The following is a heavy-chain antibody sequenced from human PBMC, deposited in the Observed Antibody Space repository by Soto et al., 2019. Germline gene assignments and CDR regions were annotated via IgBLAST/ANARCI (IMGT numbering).Heavy chain of an antibody. CDR2: IGRDGRDI. CDR3: AKLHWEVTAF. J-gene: IGHJ4*01. V-gene: IGHV3-74*01. CDR1: GFTFGNFW. Sequence: GGSLRLSCSDSGFTFGNFWIHWVRQAPGKGLEWVSHIGRDGRDIVYADSVKGRFIISRDNARNTVYLQMNSLEAEDTAVYYCAKLHWEVTAFWGQGTMVTVSS. D-gene: IGHD1-26*01.